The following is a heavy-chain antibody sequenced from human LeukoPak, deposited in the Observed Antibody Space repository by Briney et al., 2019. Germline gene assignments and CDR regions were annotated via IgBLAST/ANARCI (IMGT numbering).Heavy chain of an antibody. J-gene: IGHJ5*02. CDR3: ARGVGSSWYGDR. V-gene: IGHV3-53*05. Sequence: GGSLRLSCAASGFIVGSNYMSWVRQAPGKGLEWVSVIYSGGDTYYADSVKGRFTISRDNSRNTLYLQMNSLRPEDTAVYYCARGVGSSWYGDRWGQGTLVTVSS. D-gene: IGHD6-13*01. CDR1: GFIVGSNY. CDR2: IYSGGDT.